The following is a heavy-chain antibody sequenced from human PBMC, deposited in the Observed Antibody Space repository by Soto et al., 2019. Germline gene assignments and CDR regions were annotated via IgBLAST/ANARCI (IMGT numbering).Heavy chain of an antibody. D-gene: IGHD1-26*01. J-gene: IGHJ4*02. CDR3: ARDRAPGGIGAYFDY. CDR2: IYASGST. V-gene: IGHV4-4*07. CDR1: GGSISGYY. Sequence: SETLSLTCAVSGGSISGYYWSWVRQPAGKGLEWIGRIYASGSTNYNPSLKSRVTMSVDTSKNQFSLKLSSVTAADTAVYYCARDRAPGGIGAYFDYWGQGTLVTVSS.